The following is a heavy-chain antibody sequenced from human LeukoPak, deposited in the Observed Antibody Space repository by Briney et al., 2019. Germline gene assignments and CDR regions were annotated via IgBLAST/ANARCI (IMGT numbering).Heavy chain of an antibody. CDR3: AKDSYSKGDY. D-gene: IGHD5-18*01. Sequence: GGSLRLSCAASGFTFSSYWMSWVRQAPGKGLEWVANIKNDGTVKNYVDSVKGRFTISRDNAKNSLYLQMNSLRAEDTGVYYCAKDSYSKGDYWGQGVLVTVSS. V-gene: IGHV3-7*01. CDR2: IKNDGTVK. CDR1: GFTFSSYW. J-gene: IGHJ4*02.